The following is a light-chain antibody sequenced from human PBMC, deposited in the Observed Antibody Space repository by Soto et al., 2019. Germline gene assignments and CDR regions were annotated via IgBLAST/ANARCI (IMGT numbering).Light chain of an antibody. V-gene: IGKV3-15*01. CDR3: QQYDNWPLT. CDR2: GAS. Sequence: EVVMTQSPATLSVSPGERATLSCRASQSINSNLAWYQQKPGQAPRLLISGASTRATGIPVRFSGSRTATMFTLTFSSLQSEDFAVYYCQQYDNWPLTFGPGTKVDIK. J-gene: IGKJ1*01. CDR1: QSINSN.